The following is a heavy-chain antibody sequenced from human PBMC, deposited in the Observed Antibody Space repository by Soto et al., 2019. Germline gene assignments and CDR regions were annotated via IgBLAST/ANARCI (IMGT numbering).Heavy chain of an antibody. J-gene: IGHJ5*02. Sequence: EVQLVESGGGLVQPGGSLRLSCAASGFTFSSYEMNWVRQAPGKGLEWVSYISSSGSIIYYPDSVKGRFNISRDNAKNSLYLQMNSLRAEDTAVYYCARGVLYYYDSSGYPHWFDPWGQVTLVTVSS. CDR3: ARGVLYYYDSSGYPHWFDP. CDR1: GFTFSSYE. CDR2: ISSSGSII. V-gene: IGHV3-48*03. D-gene: IGHD3-22*01.